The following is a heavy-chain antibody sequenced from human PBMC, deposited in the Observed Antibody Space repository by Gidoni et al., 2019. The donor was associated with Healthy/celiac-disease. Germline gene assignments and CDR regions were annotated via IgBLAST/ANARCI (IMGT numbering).Heavy chain of an antibody. V-gene: IGHV3-23*01. CDR3: AKGLIANWNDAIEFDI. CDR1: GFTFSSYA. Sequence: VQLFESVVGLVQPGGSLRLSCAASGFTFSSYAMSWVRQAPGKGLEWVVAISGSGGSKYYADSVKGRFTISRDKSKNTLDLKMNSLRAEETAVYYCAKGLIANWNDAIEFDIWGKGTMVTVSS. J-gene: IGHJ3*02. CDR2: ISGSGGSK. D-gene: IGHD1-1*01.